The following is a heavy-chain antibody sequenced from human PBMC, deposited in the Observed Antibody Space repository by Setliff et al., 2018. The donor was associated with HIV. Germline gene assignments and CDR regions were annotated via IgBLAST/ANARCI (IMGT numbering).Heavy chain of an antibody. V-gene: IGHV4-59*08. D-gene: IGHD4-17*01. CDR1: GGSISSHY. J-gene: IGHJ4*02. CDR3: ARQLTTLDYFDY. CDR2: IYYSGST. Sequence: SETLSLTCTVSGGSISSHYWSWIRQPPGKGLEWIGYIYYSGSTNCNPSLKSRVTISVDTSKNQFSLKLSSVTAADTAVYYCARQLTTLDYFDYWGQGTLVTVSS.